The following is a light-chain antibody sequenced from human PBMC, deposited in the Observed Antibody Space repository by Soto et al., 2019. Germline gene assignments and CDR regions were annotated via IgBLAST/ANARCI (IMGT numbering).Light chain of an antibody. J-gene: IGKJ2*01. Sequence: EIVMTQSPATLSVSPGERATLSCRASQRVNSNLAWYQQKPGQAPRFLIYGASTRVAGIPARFSGSGSGTEFSLTISSLQSEDFAVYYCQQYNNRPPDTFGQGTKLEIK. CDR3: QQYNNRPPDT. V-gene: IGKV3-15*01. CDR2: GAS. CDR1: QRVNSN.